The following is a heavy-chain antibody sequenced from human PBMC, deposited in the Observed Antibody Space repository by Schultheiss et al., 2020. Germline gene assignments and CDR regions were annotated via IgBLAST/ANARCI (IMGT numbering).Heavy chain of an antibody. D-gene: IGHD6-13*01. CDR1: GFTFSSYA. J-gene: IGHJ4*02. V-gene: IGHV3-30*04. CDR3: ARVGQQLTYYYFDY. Sequence: SLRLSCAASGFTFSSYAMHWVRQAPGKGLEWVAVISYDGSNKYYADSVKGRFTISRDNAKNSLYLQMNSLRAEDTAVYYCARVGQQLTYYYFDYWGQGTLVTVSS. CDR2: ISYDGSNK.